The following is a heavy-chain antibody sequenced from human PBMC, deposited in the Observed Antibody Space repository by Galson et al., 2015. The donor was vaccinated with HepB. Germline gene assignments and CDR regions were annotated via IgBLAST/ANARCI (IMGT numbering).Heavy chain of an antibody. D-gene: IGHD5-24*01. J-gene: IGHJ4*02. CDR1: GYTFTRFG. V-gene: IGHV1-18*01. Sequence: SVKVSCKASGYTFTRFGLSWLRQAPGQGLEWMGRISGDNRNANYAQKLQGRVTMTTDTSTATAYMDLRSLRSDDTAIYYCARGGMATIGGPTFDLWGQGTLVTVSS. CDR2: ISGDNRNA. CDR3: ARGGMATIGGPTFDL.